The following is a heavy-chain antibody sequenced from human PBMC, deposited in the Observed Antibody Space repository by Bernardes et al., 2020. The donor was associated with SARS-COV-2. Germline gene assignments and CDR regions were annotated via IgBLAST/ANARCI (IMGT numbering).Heavy chain of an antibody. J-gene: IGHJ4*02. CDR3: ARVSGHYDILTGYYRHYYFDY. D-gene: IGHD3-9*01. V-gene: IGHV3-74*01. CDR1: GFTFSSYW. Sequence: GGSLRLSCAASGFTFSSYWMHWVRQAPGKGLVWVSRINSDGSSTSYADSVKGRFTISRDNAKNTLYLQMNSLRAEDTAVYYCARVSGHYDILTGYYRHYYFDYWGQGTLVTVSS. CDR2: INSDGSST.